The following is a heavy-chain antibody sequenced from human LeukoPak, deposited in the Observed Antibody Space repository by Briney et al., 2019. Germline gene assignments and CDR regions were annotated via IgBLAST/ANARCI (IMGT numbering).Heavy chain of an antibody. CDR1: GYTFTSYY. CDR3: ARGRLFFGVVQSLTG. J-gene: IGHJ4*02. D-gene: IGHD3-3*01. CDR2: INPSGGST. Sequence: ASVKVSCKASGYTFTSYYMHWVRQAPGQGLEWMGVINPSGGSTSYAQKFQGRVTMTRDTSTSTVYMELSSLRSEDTAVYYCARGRLFFGVVQSLTGWGQGTLVTVSS. V-gene: IGHV1-46*03.